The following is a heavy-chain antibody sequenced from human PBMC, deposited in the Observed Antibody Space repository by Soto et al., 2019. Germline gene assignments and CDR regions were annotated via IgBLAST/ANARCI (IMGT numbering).Heavy chain of an antibody. D-gene: IGHD6-13*01. CDR2: IIPIFGTA. V-gene: IGHV1-69*13. CDR1: GGTFSSYA. J-gene: IGHJ6*02. Sequence: ASVKVSCKASGGTFSSYAISWVRQAPGQGLEWMGGIIPIFGTANYAQKFQGRVTITADESTSTAYMELSSLRSEDTAAYYCARSSVDSSSWFGSPRYYYGMDVWGQGTTVTVSS. CDR3: ARSSVDSSSWFGSPRYYYGMDV.